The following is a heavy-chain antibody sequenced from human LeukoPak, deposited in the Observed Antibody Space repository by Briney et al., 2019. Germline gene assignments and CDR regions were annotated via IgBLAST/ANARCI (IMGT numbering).Heavy chain of an antibody. J-gene: IGHJ4*02. CDR2: IYHSGST. Sequence: PSQTLSLTCTVSGGSISSGGYYWSWIRQPPGKGLEWIGYIYHSGSTYYNPSLKSRVTISVDRSKNQFSLKLSSVTAADTAVYYCARVLSGTNGLDYWGQGTLVTVSS. CDR3: ARVLSGTNGLDY. D-gene: IGHD1-26*01. V-gene: IGHV4-30-2*01. CDR1: GGSISSGGYY.